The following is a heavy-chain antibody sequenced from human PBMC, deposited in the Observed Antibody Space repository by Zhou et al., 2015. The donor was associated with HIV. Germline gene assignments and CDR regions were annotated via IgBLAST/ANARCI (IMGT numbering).Heavy chain of an antibody. CDR1: GYSFSSYD. V-gene: IGHV1-8*01. D-gene: IGHD6-19*01. CDR2: LNPQTGSA. Sequence: QVQLVQSGAEVRQPGASVKVSCRASGYSFSSYDINWIRQAPGQGLEWMGWLNPQTGSAVYAQKFQGRVTMTRNTSISTAYMELSSLRSEDTAVYYCARGHEVGQWLVRGYDYYGMDVWGQGTTVTVSS. CDR3: ARGHEVGQWLVRGYDYYGMDV. J-gene: IGHJ6*02.